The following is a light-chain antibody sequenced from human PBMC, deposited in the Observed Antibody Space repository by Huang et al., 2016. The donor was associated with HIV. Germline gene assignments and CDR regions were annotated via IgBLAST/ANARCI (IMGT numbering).Light chain of an antibody. J-gene: IGKJ5*01. Sequence: EIVMTQSPATLSVSPGESATLSCRASQSLSTNLAWYQQKPGQAPRLLIHGASTRATGIPARFSGSGSGTEFTLTISSLQSEDFALYYCQQYNNWPPGSITFGQGTRLEIK. CDR3: QQYNNWPPGSIT. V-gene: IGKV3-15*01. CDR2: GAS. CDR1: QSLSTN.